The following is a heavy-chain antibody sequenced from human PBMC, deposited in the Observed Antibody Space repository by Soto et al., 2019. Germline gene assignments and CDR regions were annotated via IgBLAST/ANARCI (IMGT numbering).Heavy chain of an antibody. J-gene: IGHJ2*01. D-gene: IGHD3-22*01. Sequence: QVQLVESGGGVVQPGRSLRLSCAASGFIFSNYGMHWVRQAPGKGLEWVAVIWYDGSHESYADSVKGRFTISRDNSKNTLFLQMNSLRAEDTAVYYCARDRYSYDSRAYKGVDWYFDLWGPGTLVTVSS. CDR2: IWYDGSHE. V-gene: IGHV3-33*01. CDR3: ARDRYSYDSRAYKGVDWYFDL. CDR1: GFIFSNYG.